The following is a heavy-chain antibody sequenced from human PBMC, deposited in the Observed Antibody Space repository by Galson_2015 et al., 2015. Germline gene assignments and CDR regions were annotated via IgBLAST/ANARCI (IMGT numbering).Heavy chain of an antibody. V-gene: IGHV3-30-3*01. Sequence: SLRLSYAPSRFTFRSYALHWVRPAPGRGVEWVDVMSYDGSNKYYADSVKGRFPTSRDNSKQTLYLQMNSLSAEDTAVYYRARGSSSWLDDWGQGTLVTVSS. J-gene: IGHJ4*02. CDR1: RFTFRSYA. CDR2: MSYDGSNK. CDR3: ARGSSSWLDD. D-gene: IGHD6-13*01.